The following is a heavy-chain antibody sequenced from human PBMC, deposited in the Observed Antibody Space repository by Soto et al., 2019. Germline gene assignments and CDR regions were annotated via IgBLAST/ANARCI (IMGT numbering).Heavy chain of an antibody. CDR2: IYFNGNT. J-gene: IGHJ4*02. CDR3: ASVTFGGVVLAH. Sequence: SETLSLTCTVSSASFSKYYWSWIRQPPGKGLEWIGYIYFNGNTNYNPSLKRRVTISIDTSKKQISLNLTSVTDADTAVYYCASVTFGGVVLAHRGQRTTVTVS. CDR1: SASFSKYY. V-gene: IGHV4-59*01. D-gene: IGHD3-16*01.